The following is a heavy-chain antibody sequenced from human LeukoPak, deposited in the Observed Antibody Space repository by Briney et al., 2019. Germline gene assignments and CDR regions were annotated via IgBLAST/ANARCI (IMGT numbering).Heavy chain of an antibody. J-gene: IGHJ6*02. CDR2: INAGNGNT. CDR3: ARGSYCSSTSCYATAYGMDV. CDR1: GYTFTSYA. Sequence: ASVTVSCKASGYTFTSYAMHWVRQAPGQRLEWMGWINAGNGNTKYSQKFQGRVTITRDTSASTAYMELSSLRSEDTAVYYCARGSYCSSTSCYATAYGMDVWGQGTTVTVSS. D-gene: IGHD2-2*01. V-gene: IGHV1-3*01.